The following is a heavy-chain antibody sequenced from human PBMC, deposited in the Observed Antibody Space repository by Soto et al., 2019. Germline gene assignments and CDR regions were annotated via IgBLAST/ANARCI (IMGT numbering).Heavy chain of an antibody. J-gene: IGHJ4*02. V-gene: IGHV3-74*01. D-gene: IGHD6-13*01. Sequence: GGSLRLSCAASGFPFTNYWMNWVRQTPGKGLMWVSRISPDGSDVGYADSVEGRFTVSRDNSKNTLYLQMNSLRAEDTAVYYCAKDLPGYGAAAGVDYWGQGTLVTVSS. CDR3: AKDLPGYGAAAGVDY. CDR2: ISPDGSDV. CDR1: GFPFTNYW.